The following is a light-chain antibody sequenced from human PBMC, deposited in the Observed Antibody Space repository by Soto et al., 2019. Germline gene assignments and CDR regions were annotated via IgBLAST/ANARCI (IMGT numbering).Light chain of an antibody. CDR2: EVN. J-gene: IGLJ1*01. CDR3: CSYAGTGAYV. Sequence: QSALTQPASVSGSPGQSITISCAGTGSDVGAYNLVSWYQQHPGKAPKLMICEVNTRPSGISNRFSGSKSGDTASLTISGLQAEDDSYYFSCSYAGTGAYVFGTGTKVTVL. V-gene: IGLV2-23*02. CDR1: GSDVGAYNL.